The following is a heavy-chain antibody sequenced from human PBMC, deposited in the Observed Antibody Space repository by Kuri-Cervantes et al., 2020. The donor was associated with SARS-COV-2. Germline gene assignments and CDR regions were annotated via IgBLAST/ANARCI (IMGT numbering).Heavy chain of an antibody. CDR3: AKVLVPGSFLFYFDS. J-gene: IGHJ4*02. V-gene: IGHV3-23*01. CDR2: ISGSGGSA. Sequence: GGSLRLSCAASAFTFSGRSMSWVRQAPGKGLEWVSTISGSGGSAYYVDSVMGRFTISRDNSKNTLYLQMNSLRAEDTAIYYCAKVLVPGSFLFYFDSWGQGTLVTVSS. D-gene: IGHD3-10*01. CDR1: AFTFSGRS.